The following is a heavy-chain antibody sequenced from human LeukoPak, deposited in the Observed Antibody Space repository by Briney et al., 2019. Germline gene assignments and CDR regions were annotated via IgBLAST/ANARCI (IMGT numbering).Heavy chain of an antibody. CDR1: GYTFTTYY. J-gene: IGHJ4*02. CDR3: ARDRYYDSSGYYFAYYFDY. V-gene: IGHV1-46*01. CDR2: INPTGGST. D-gene: IGHD3-22*01. Sequence: ASVKVSCKASGYTFTTYYIHWVRQAPGQGLEWMGIINPTGGSTNYAQQFQGRVTMTRDTSTSTVYMELSSLRSEDTAVYYCARDRYYDSSGYYFAYYFDYWGQGTLVTVSS.